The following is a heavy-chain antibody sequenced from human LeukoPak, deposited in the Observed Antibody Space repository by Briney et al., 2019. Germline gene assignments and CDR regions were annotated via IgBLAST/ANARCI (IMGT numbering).Heavy chain of an antibody. J-gene: IGHJ4*02. D-gene: IGHD3-3*01. CDR3: ARHGVYDFWSGYYHDY. V-gene: IGHV4-34*01. CDR2: INHSGST. CDR1: GGSFSGYY. Sequence: SETLSLTCAVYGGSFSGYYWSWIRQPPGKGLEWIGEINHSGSTNYNPSLKSRVTISVDTSKNQFSLKLSSVTAADTAVYYCARHGVYDFWSGYYHDYWGQGTLVTVSS.